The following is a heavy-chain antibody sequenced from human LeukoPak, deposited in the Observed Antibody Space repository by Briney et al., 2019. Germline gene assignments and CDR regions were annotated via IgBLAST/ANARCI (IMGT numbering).Heavy chain of an antibody. Sequence: SQTLSLTCAISGDSFSSNSNAWNWVRQSPSRGLEWLGRTYYRSKWFMDYAVSVKSRMTVNPDTTKNQFSLQPNSVTPEDTAVYYCVRARPKNPFDCWGQGTVVTVSS. CDR1: GDSFSSNSNA. D-gene: IGHD2/OR15-2a*01. J-gene: IGHJ4*02. CDR3: VRARPKNPFDC. V-gene: IGHV6-1*01. CDR2: TYYRSKWFM.